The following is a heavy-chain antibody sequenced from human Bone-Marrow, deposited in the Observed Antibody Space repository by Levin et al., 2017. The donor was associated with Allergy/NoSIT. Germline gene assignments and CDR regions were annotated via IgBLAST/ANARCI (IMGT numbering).Heavy chain of an antibody. J-gene: IGHJ4*02. V-gene: IGHV3-23*01. Sequence: SCAASGFTFSSYAMSWVRQAPGKGLEWVSAISGSGGSTYYADSVKGRFTISRDNSKNTLYLQMNSLRAEDTAVYYCARQVITGTTALNYWGQGTLVTVSS. CDR2: ISGSGGST. CDR1: GFTFSSYA. CDR3: ARQVITGTTALNY. D-gene: IGHD1/OR15-1a*01.